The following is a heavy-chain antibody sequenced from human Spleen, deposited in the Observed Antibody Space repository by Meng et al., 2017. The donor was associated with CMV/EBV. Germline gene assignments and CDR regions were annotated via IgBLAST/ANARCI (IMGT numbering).Heavy chain of an antibody. CDR3: ARHTPSVFYYYGMDV. CDR2: IYPGDSDT. Sequence: GESLKISCKGSGYTFATYWIGWVRQMPGKGPEWMGVIYPGDSDTRYSPSFQGQVTISADKSISTAFLQWSSLKASDTALYYCARHTPSVFYYYGMDVWGQGTTVTVSS. D-gene: IGHD1-14*01. J-gene: IGHJ6*02. V-gene: IGHV5-51*01. CDR1: GYTFATYW.